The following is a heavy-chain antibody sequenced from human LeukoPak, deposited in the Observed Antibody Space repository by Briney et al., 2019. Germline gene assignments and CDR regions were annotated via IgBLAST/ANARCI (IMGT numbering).Heavy chain of an antibody. J-gene: IGHJ3*02. CDR1: GYTFTSYY. V-gene: IGHV1-46*01. CDR3: ARGPVDTAMVCAFDI. D-gene: IGHD5-18*01. Sequence: EASVTVSCKASGYTFTSYYMHWVRQAPGQGLEWMGIINPSGGSTSYAQKFQGRVTMTRDTSTSTVYMELSSLRSEDTAVYYCARGPVDTAMVCAFDIWGQGTMVTVSS. CDR2: INPSGGST.